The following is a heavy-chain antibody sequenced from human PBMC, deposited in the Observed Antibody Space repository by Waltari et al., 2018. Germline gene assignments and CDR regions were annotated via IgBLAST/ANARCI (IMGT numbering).Heavy chain of an antibody. J-gene: IGHJ4*02. CDR3: ATSSFVAVLDS. CDR1: RGSPSNINL. D-gene: IGHD6-19*01. CDR2: IHRTGSR. Sequence: QVQLQESGPGLVKPSGTLSLTCGVSRGSPSNINLWNWIRQAPGEGLEWLGEIHRTGSRNYHPSLKSRLTMSVDKSNSQVSMQLKSLTAADTAVYYCATSSFVAVLDSWGQGTLVTVSS. V-gene: IGHV4-4*02.